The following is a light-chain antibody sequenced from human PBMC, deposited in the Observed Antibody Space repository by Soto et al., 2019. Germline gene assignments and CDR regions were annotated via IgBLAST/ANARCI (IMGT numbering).Light chain of an antibody. CDR2: GAS. J-gene: IGKJ3*01. V-gene: IGKV3-20*01. CDR3: HQYNSWPRGT. CDR1: QSVYVN. Sequence: EIVLTQSPGTLSLSPGEGATLSCRASQSVYVNLAWYQQKPGQSPRLLIYGASTRATDIPDRFSGSGSDTDFALTISRLEPEDFAVYYCHQYNSWPRGTFGPGTKVEIK.